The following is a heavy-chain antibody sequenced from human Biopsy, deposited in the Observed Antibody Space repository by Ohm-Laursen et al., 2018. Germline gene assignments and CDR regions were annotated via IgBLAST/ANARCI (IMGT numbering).Heavy chain of an antibody. V-gene: IGHV4-4*07. CDR3: ARGTGRYYVYGAFDI. D-gene: IGHD1-26*01. CDR2: IYTSGSP. CDR1: GGSISSNY. J-gene: IGHJ3*02. Sequence: SETQSLTCNVSGGSISSNYWSWIRQPAGKGLEWIGRIYTSGSPSYNLSLESRITMSVDTSKNQFSLNLRSVTAADTAVYYCARGTGRYYVYGAFDIWGQGTVVTVSS.